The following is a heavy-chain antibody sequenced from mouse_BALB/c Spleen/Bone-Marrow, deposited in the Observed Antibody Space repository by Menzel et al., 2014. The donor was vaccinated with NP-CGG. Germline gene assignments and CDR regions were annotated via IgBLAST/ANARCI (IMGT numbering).Heavy chain of an antibody. CDR1: EFSLTSYG. CDR3: ARGGSSRAWFAY. Sequence: VKLVESGPGLVAPSQSLSITCTVSEFSLTSYGVHWVRQPPGKGLEWLGVICAGGSTNYNSALMSRLSISKDNSKTQVFLKMNSLQTDDTAMYYCARGGSSRAWFAYWGQGTLLTVSA. V-gene: IGHV2-9*02. J-gene: IGHJ3*01. D-gene: IGHD1-1*01. CDR2: ICAGGST.